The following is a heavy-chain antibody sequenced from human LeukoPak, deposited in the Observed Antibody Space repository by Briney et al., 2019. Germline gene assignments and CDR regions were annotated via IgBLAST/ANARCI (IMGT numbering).Heavy chain of an antibody. CDR3: ARDPKLELRPYYFDY. J-gene: IGHJ4*02. V-gene: IGHV3-7*03. D-gene: IGHD1-7*01. Sequence: GGSLRLSCAASGFTYSSHWMSWFRQAPGKGLEWVGDIKEDGSEKYYAGSVKGRFTISRDNAKNSLYLQMNSLRVEDTAVYYCARDPKLELRPYYFDYWGQGTLVTVSS. CDR1: GFTYSSHW. CDR2: IKEDGSEK.